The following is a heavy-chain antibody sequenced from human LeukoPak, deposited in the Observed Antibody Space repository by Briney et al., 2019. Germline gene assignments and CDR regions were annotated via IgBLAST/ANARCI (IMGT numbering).Heavy chain of an antibody. V-gene: IGHV3-30*18. Sequence: GGSLRLSCAASGFNFSTFALHWVRQAPGKGLEWVAVVSYDGSNIYHAASVQGRFTISRDNSKNTLYLQMNSLRAEDTAVYYCAKSLDAQAVADPFDYWGQGTLVTVSS. CDR1: GFNFSTFA. CDR2: VSYDGSNI. J-gene: IGHJ4*02. D-gene: IGHD6-19*01. CDR3: AKSLDAQAVADPFDY.